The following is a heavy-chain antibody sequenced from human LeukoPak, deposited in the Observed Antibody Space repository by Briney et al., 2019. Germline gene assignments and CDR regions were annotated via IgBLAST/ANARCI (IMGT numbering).Heavy chain of an antibody. CDR2: IWYDGSNK. J-gene: IGHJ4*02. D-gene: IGHD6-19*01. Sequence: GGSLRLSCAASGFTFSSYGMHWVRQAPGKGLEWVAVIWYDGSNKYYADSVKGRSTISRDKSKNTLHLQMNSLRAEDTAVYYCARGGSGWSAPDYWGQGTLVTVSS. V-gene: IGHV3-33*01. CDR1: GFTFSSYG. CDR3: ARGGSGWSAPDY.